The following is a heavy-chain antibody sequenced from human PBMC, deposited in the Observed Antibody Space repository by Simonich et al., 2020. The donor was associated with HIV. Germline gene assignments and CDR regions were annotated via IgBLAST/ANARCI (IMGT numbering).Heavy chain of an antibody. J-gene: IGHJ4*02. V-gene: IGHV3-21*01. CDR2: IISSSSYI. Sequence: EVQLVESGGGLVKPGGSLRLSCAASGFTFSSYSMNWVRPAPGKGLECVSSIISSSSYIYYADSVKGRFTISRDNAKNSLYLQMNSLRAEDTAVYYCARDGRKGSSTSCSDYWGQGTLVTVSS. CDR1: GFTFSSYS. D-gene: IGHD2-2*01. CDR3: ARDGRKGSSTSCSDY.